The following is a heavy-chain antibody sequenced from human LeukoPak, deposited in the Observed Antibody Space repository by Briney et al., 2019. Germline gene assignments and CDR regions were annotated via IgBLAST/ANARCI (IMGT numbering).Heavy chain of an antibody. V-gene: IGHV3-69-1*01. Sequence: SGGSLRLSCAVSGFTFSSEAMGWVRQLPGKGLEWISYISTSSTINYADSVRGRFTISRDNAKSSLSLQMNSLRAEDTAVYYCARDLDYGGRGLDSWGQGTLVIVSS. J-gene: IGHJ4*02. CDR1: GFTFSSEA. CDR2: ISTSSTI. CDR3: ARDLDYGGRGLDS. D-gene: IGHD4-23*01.